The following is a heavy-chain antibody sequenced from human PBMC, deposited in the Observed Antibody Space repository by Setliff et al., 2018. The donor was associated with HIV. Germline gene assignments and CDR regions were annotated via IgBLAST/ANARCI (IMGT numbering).Heavy chain of an antibody. CDR3: ARVRLYSSALDY. V-gene: IGHV3-66*02. CDR1: GFTVSSSY. Sequence: GGSLRLSCEASGFTVSSSYMAWVRQAPGKGLVWVSGINSDGSSTNYADSVEGRFTLSRDTSKNTLSLQMNSLRPEDTAVFYCARVRLYSSALDYWGQGTLVTVSS. D-gene: IGHD3-22*01. CDR2: INSDGSST. J-gene: IGHJ4*02.